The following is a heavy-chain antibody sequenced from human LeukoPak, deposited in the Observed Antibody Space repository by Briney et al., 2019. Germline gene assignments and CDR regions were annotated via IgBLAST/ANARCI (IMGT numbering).Heavy chain of an antibody. CDR3: ASLVPAAIGDDAFDI. Sequence: GESLKISCKGSGYSFTSYWIGWVRQMPGKGLEWMGIIYPGDSDTRYSPSFQGQVTISADKSISTAYLQWSSLKASDTAMYYCASLVPAAIGDDAFDIWGQGTMVTVSS. J-gene: IGHJ3*02. D-gene: IGHD2-2*02. CDR2: IYPGDSDT. CDR1: GYSFTSYW. V-gene: IGHV5-51*01.